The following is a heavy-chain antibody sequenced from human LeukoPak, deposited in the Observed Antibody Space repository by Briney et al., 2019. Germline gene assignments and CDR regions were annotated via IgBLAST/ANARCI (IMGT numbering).Heavy chain of an antibody. CDR2: IKSKTDGGTT. CDR3: RSGNYYFDF. CDR1: GFTFSSYE. Sequence: PGGSLRLSCAASGFTFSSYEMNWVRQAPGKGLEWVGRIKSKTDGGTTDYAAPGEGRFTISRDDSKNTLYLQMNSLKIEDTAVYYCRSGNYYFDFWGQGTLVTVSS. J-gene: IGHJ4*02. V-gene: IGHV3-15*01. D-gene: IGHD1-26*01.